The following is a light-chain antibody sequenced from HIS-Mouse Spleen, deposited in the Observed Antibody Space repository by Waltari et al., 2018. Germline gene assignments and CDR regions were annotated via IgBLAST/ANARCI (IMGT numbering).Light chain of an antibody. Sequence: AIRMTQSPSSFSASTGDRVTLTCRARQGISSYLAWYQQKPGKAPKLLIYAASTLQSGVPSRFSGSGSGTDFTLTISCLQSEDFATYYCQQYYSYPWTFGQGTKVEIK. V-gene: IGKV1-8*01. J-gene: IGKJ1*01. CDR1: QGISSY. CDR3: QQYYSYPWT. CDR2: AAS.